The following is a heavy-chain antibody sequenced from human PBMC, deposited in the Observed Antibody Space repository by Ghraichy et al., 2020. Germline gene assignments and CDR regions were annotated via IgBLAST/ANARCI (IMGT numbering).Heavy chain of an antibody. Sequence: GGSLRLTCAASGFTFDDYAMHWVRQAPGKGLEWVSGISWNSGSIGYADSVKGRFTISRDNAKNSLYLQMNSLRAEDTALYYCARGRRIGAWGQGTLVTVSS. CDR2: ISWNSGSI. V-gene: IGHV3-9*01. CDR3: ARGRRIGA. J-gene: IGHJ5*02. CDR1: GFTFDDYA. D-gene: IGHD2-15*01.